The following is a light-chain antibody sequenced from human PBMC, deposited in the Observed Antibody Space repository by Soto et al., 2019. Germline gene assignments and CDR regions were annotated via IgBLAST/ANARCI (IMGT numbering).Light chain of an antibody. CDR1: QTISSW. V-gene: IGKV1-5*03. CDR2: KAS. Sequence: DIQMTQSPSTLSGSVGDRVTITSRASQTISSWLAWYQQKPGKAPKLLIYKASTLESGVPSRFSGSGSGTEFTLTISSLQPDDFATYYCQHYNSYSEAFGQGTKVELK. CDR3: QHYNSYSEA. J-gene: IGKJ1*01.